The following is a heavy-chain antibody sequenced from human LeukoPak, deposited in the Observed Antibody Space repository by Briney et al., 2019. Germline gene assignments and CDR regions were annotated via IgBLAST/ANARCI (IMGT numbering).Heavy chain of an antibody. V-gene: IGHV3-30*02. D-gene: IGHD3-22*01. CDR2: IRYDGSNK. J-gene: IGHJ6*03. CDR3: AKDPAYDSRYYYYMDV. Sequence: GGSLRLSCAASGFTFSSYGMHWVRQAPGKGLEWVAFIRYDGSNKYYADSVKGRFTISRDYSKNTLYPQMNSLRAEDTAVYYCAKDPAYDSRYYYYMDVWGKGTTVTVSS. CDR1: GFTFSSYG.